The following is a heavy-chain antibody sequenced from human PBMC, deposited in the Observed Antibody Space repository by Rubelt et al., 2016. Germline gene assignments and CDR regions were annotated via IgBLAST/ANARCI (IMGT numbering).Heavy chain of an antibody. D-gene: IGHD3-16*01. CDR2: INPNSGGT. V-gene: IGHV1-2*06. Sequence: QVQLVQSGAEVKKPGASVKVSCKASGYTFTGYYMHWVRQAPGQGLEWMGRINPNSGGTNYAPKFQGRVTRTRDTSISTAYMELSRLRSDDTAVYYCAREGDYYYGMDVWGQGTTVTVSS. CDR1: GYTFTGYY. CDR3: AREGDYYYGMDV. J-gene: IGHJ6*02.